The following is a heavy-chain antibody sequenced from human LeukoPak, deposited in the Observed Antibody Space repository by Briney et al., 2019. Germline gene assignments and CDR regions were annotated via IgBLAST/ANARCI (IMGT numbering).Heavy chain of an antibody. D-gene: IGHD3/OR15-3a*01. Sequence: GGSLRLSCAASGFTFSSYAMSWVRQAPGKGLEWLSSISTSSSHIYYTDSVKGRFTISRDNAKNSLSLQMNNLTLDDTAVYYCAREGLLVNGGFDIWGQGTMISVSS. V-gene: IGHV3-21*01. CDR1: GFTFSSYA. J-gene: IGHJ3*02. CDR2: ISTSSSHI. CDR3: AREGLLVNGGFDI.